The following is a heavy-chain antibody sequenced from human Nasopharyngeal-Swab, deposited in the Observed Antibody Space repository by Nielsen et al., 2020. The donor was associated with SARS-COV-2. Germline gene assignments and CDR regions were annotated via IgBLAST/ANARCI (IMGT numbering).Heavy chain of an antibody. J-gene: IGHJ6*02. D-gene: IGHD6-13*01. V-gene: IGHV3-30*03. Sequence: GESLKISCAASGFTFNSYGMHWVRQAPGKGLEWVAVISYDGSDKYYTDSVKGRFTISRDNSNNTLYLQMNSLRAEDTAEYYCARGERGSSWSWDYFYGMDVWGQGTTVTVSS. CDR1: GFTFNSYG. CDR3: ARGERGSSWSWDYFYGMDV. CDR2: ISYDGSDK.